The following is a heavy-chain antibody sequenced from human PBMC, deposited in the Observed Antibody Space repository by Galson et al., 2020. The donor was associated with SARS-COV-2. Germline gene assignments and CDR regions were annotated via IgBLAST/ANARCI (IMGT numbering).Heavy chain of an antibody. Sequence: GGSLRLSCAASGFTVSSNYMSWVRQAPGKGLEWVSVIYSGGSTYYADSVKGRFTISRDNSKNTLYLQMNSLRAEDTAVYYCARAGEAPGYYDSSGEQYFQHWGQGTLVTVSS. CDR1: GFTVSSNY. CDR3: ARAGEAPGYYDSSGEQYFQH. J-gene: IGHJ1*01. V-gene: IGHV3-53*01. CDR2: IYSGGST. D-gene: IGHD3-22*01.